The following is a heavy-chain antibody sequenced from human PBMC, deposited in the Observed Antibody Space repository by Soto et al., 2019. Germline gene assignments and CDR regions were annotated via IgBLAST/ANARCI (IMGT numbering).Heavy chain of an antibody. CDR2: ISWDGGST. Sequence: GGSLRLSCAASGFTFDDYTMHWVRQAPGKGLEWVSLISWDGGSTYYADSVKGRFTISRDNSKNSLYLQMNSLRTEDTALYYCAKAMITGTYYYYGMDVWGQGTTVTVSS. V-gene: IGHV3-43*01. CDR3: AKAMITGTYYYYGMDV. J-gene: IGHJ6*02. D-gene: IGHD1-7*01. CDR1: GFTFDDYT.